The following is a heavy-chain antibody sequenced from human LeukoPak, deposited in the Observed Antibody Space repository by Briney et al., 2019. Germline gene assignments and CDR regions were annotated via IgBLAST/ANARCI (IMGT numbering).Heavy chain of an antibody. V-gene: IGHV1-2*02. CDR2: INPNSGGT. CDR1: GYTFTGYY. J-gene: IGHJ6*03. CDR3: ARGDLVRGYYYMDV. D-gene: IGHD6-6*01. Sequence: ASVKVSCKASGYTFTGYYIHWVRQAPGQGLEWMGWINPNSGGTNYAQKFQGRVTMTRDTSISTAYMELTSLRSDGTAVYYCARGDLVRGYYYMDVWGKGTTVTVSS.